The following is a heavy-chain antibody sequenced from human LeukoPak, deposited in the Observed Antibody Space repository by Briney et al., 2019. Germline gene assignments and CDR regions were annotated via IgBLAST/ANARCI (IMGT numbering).Heavy chain of an antibody. V-gene: IGHV4-34*01. CDR3: AIDIVVVPALGGMDV. CDR1: GGSFSGYY. CDR2: INHSGST. D-gene: IGHD2-2*01. J-gene: IGHJ6*02. Sequence: SETLSLTCAVYGGSFSGYYWSWIRQPPGKGLEWIGEINHSGSTNYNPSLKSRVTISVDTSKNQFSLKLSSVTAADTAVYYCAIDIVVVPALGGMDVWGQGTTVTVSS.